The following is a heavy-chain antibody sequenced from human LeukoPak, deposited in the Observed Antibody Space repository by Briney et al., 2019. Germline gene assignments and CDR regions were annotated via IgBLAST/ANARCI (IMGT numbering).Heavy chain of an antibody. Sequence: GGSLRLSCAASGFTFSSYEMNWVRQAPGKGLECVSYISSSVSTIYYADSVKGRFTISRDNAKNSLFLQMNSLRAEDTAVYYCARVTAMVRRGMDVWGQGTTVTVSS. V-gene: IGHV3-48*03. CDR3: ARVTAMVRRGMDV. J-gene: IGHJ6*02. CDR1: GFTFSSYE. CDR2: ISSSVSTI. D-gene: IGHD3-10*01.